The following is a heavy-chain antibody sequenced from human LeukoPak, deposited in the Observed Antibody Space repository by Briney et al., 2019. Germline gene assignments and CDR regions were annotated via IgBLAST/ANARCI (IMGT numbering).Heavy chain of an antibody. J-gene: IGHJ4*02. V-gene: IGHV3-7*01. Sequence: PGGSLRLSCAASGFTFSNYWMTWVRQAPGKGLEWVAHINQDGSEEHYMDSAKGRFTTSRDNSNNPMFLQMKSLRVDDTGVYYCARWEAAGGPIDDWGQGTLVTVSS. CDR2: INQDGSEE. CDR1: GFTFSNYW. CDR3: ARWEAAGGPIDD. D-gene: IGHD6-25*01.